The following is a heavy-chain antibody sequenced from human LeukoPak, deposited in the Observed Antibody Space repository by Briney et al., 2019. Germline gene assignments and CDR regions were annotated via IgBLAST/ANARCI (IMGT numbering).Heavy chain of an antibody. Sequence: ASVKVSCKASGYTFITYGISWGRQAPGQRREWMGWVSAYADDTNYVQKYQGRVSMTTDTSTSTAYMELRTLRSDDTAVYYCARDCIGCHGFDYWGQGTLVTVSS. CDR2: VSAYADDT. CDR1: GYTFITYG. CDR3: ARDCIGCHGFDY. V-gene: IGHV1-18*01. D-gene: IGHD2-15*01. J-gene: IGHJ4*02.